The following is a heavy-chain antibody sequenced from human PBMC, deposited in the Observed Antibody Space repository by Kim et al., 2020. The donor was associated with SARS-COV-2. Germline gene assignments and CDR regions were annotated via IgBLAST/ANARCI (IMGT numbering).Heavy chain of an antibody. CDR2: IYHSGST. J-gene: IGHJ6*03. Sequence: SETLSLTCAVSGGSISSGGYSWSWIRQPPGKGLEWIGYIYHSGSTYYNPSLKSRVTISVDRSKNQFSLKLSSVTAADTAVYYCARDVNVREIDYYYMDVWGKGTTVTVSS. CDR3: ARDVNVREIDYYYMDV. D-gene: IGHD1-1*01. CDR1: GGSISSGGYS. V-gene: IGHV4-30-2*01.